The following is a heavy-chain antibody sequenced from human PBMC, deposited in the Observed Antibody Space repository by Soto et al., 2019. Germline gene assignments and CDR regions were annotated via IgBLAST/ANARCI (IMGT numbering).Heavy chain of an antibody. J-gene: IGHJ4*02. CDR1: GFTFSSYE. V-gene: IGHV3-30-3*01. D-gene: IGHD6-19*01. CDR3: ARSSGYYYFDY. CDR2: ISYDGSNK. Sequence: WSMKISCAASGFTFSSYEMHWVRQAPGKGLERVAVISYDGSNKYYADSVTGRFTISRDNSKNTLYLQMNSLGAEDTAVYYCARSSGYYYFDYWGQGILVTVSS.